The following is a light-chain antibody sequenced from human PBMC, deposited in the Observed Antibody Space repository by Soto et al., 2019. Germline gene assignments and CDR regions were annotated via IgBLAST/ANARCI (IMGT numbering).Light chain of an antibody. CDR3: QHYNSYSEA. V-gene: IGKV1-5*01. CDR1: QSISSW. CDR2: DAS. Sequence: DIQMTQSPSSLSASVGDRVTITCRASQSISSWLAWYQQTPGKAPKLLIYDASSLESGVPSSFSGSGSGTEFTLTISSLQPDDFATYYGQHYNSYSEAFGQGTKVDI. J-gene: IGKJ1*01.